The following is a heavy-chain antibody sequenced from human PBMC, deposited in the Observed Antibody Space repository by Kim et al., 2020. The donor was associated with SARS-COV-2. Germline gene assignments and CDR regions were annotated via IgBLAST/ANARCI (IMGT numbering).Heavy chain of an antibody. CDR3: ATGAPGH. CDR1: GGSLSGFQ. CDR2: NKDSGKS. V-gene: IGHV4-34*01. J-gene: IGHJ1*01. Sequence: SETLSLTCAVYGGSLSGFQWSWIRQTPGRGLEWIGQNKDSGKSGYNPSLRSRISMSIDTSKKQFSLKLSSVTAADTAIYYCATGAPGHWGQGTLVTVSP.